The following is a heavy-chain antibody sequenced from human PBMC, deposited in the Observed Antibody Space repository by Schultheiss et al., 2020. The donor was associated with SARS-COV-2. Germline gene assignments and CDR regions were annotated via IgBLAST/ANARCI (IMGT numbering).Heavy chain of an antibody. D-gene: IGHD3-10*01. CDR3: ARDAARYYGSGSSSWFDP. J-gene: IGHJ5*02. Sequence: SETLSLTCTVSGGSISSGGYYWSWIRQPPGKGLEWIGEIYHSGSTYYNPSLKSRVTISVDTSKNQFSLKLSSVTAADTAVYYCARDAARYYGSGSSSWFDPWGQGTLVTVSS. CDR2: IYHSGST. V-gene: IGHV4-30-2*05. CDR1: GGSISSGGYY.